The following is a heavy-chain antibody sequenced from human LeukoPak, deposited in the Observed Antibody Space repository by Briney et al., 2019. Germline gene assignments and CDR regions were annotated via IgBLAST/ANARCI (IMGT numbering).Heavy chain of an antibody. D-gene: IGHD1-14*01. CDR3: AREWNHKNYFDY. CDR1: GYTFTGNY. CDR2: INPNSGVT. J-gene: IGHJ4*02. Sequence: ASVKVSCKASGYTFTGNYMHWVRQAPGQGLEWMGWINPNSGVTNYAQKFQGRVTLTEVTSISTAYMELNSLRSDDTAVYFCAREWNHKNYFDYWGQGTLVTVSS. V-gene: IGHV1-2*02.